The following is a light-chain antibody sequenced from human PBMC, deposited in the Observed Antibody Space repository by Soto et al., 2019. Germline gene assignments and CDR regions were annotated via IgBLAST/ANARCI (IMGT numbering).Light chain of an antibody. CDR2: DAT. J-gene: IGLJ1*01. V-gene: IGLV2-14*03. Sequence: QSALTQPASVSGSPGQSITISCTGANSDDGGYNRVSWYQHHPGKAPKLMIFDATNRPSGVSNRFSGSESGNTASLTISGLQAEDEADYYCSSYTSSSTLPYVFGTGTKLTVL. CDR3: SSYTSSSTLPYV. CDR1: NSDDGGYNR.